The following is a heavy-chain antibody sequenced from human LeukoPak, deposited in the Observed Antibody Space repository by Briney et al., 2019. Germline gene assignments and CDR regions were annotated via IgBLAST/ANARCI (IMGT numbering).Heavy chain of an antibody. CDR2: ISYDGSNK. CDR3: AKDRNWFGGVNPAGMDV. V-gene: IGHV3-30*18. Sequence: GGSLRLSCAASGFTFSSYGMHWVRQAPGKGLEWVAVISYDGSNKYYADSVKGRFTISRDDSKNTLYLQMNSLRAKDTAVYYCAKDRNWFGGVNPAGMDVWGQGTTVTVSS. J-gene: IGHJ6*02. CDR1: GFTFSSYG. D-gene: IGHD3-16*01.